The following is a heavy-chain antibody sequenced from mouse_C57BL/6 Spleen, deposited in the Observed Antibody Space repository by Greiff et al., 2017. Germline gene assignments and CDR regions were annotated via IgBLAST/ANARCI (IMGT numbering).Heavy chain of an antibody. V-gene: IGHV5-16*01. CDR2: INYDGSST. CDR1: GFTFSDYY. D-gene: IGHD2-4*01. J-gene: IGHJ2*01. Sequence: EVKLVESEGGLVQPGSSMKLSCTASGFTFSDYYMAWVRQVPEKGLEWVANINYDGSSTYYLDSLKSRFIISRDNAKNILYLQMSSLKSEDTATYYCARADYDYHYFDYWGQGTTRTVSS. CDR3: ARADYDYHYFDY.